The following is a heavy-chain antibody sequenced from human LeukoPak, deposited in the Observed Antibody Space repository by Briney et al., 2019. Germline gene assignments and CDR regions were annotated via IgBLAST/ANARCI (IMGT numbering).Heavy chain of an antibody. V-gene: IGHV1-69*13. D-gene: IGHD2-15*01. CDR1: GGTFISYG. J-gene: IGHJ6*03. CDR3: ASSLPVVVAATQTYYYYMDV. CDR2: SIAIFGTA. Sequence: GASVKVSCKASGGTFISYGISWVRQAPGQGLGWRGGSIAIFGTANYAQKFQGRVTLTADESTSTAYMELSSLRSEDTAVYYCASSLPVVVAATQTYYYYMDVWGKGTTVTISS.